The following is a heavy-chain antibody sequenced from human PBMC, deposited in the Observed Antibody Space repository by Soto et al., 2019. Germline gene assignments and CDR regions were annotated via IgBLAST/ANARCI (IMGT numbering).Heavy chain of an antibody. CDR2: INAGNGDT. J-gene: IGHJ4*02. CDR3: ARGQRGYAILTAFDF. V-gene: IGHV1-3*01. D-gene: IGHD3-9*01. Sequence: QVQVVQSGAEVKKPGASVKVSCKASGYSFTAYAMHWVRQAPGQRLEWMGWINAGNGDTKYSQTFQGRVTITRDTSASTADMELSSLRSEDTAVYYCARGQRGYAILTAFDFWGQGTLVSVSS. CDR1: GYSFTAYA.